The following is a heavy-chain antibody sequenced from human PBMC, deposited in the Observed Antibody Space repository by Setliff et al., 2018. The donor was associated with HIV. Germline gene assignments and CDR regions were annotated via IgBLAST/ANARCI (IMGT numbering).Heavy chain of an antibody. CDR2: INTDNGIA. D-gene: IGHD2-2*01. CDR1: GYTFIDYY. J-gene: IGHJ4*02. CDR3: ARGPPIVVVPAALLTFDY. Sequence: ASVKVSCKASGYTFIDYYIHWVRQAPGRGLEWMGWINTDNGIAEYAENFQGRVAMTRDTSMSTAYMELRSLRSDDTAVYYCARGPPIVVVPAALLTFDYWGQGTLVTVSS. V-gene: IGHV1-2*02.